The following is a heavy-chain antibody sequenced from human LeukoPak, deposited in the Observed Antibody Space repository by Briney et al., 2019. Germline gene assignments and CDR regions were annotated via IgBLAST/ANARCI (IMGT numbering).Heavy chain of an antibody. Sequence: SETLSLTCAVSGYSISSGYYWGWIRQPPGKGLEWIGSIYHSGSTYYNPSLKSRVTISVDTSKNQFSLKLSSVTAADTAVYYCARPSLWFGELTGAFDIWGQGTMVIVSS. CDR3: ARPSLWFGELTGAFDI. CDR1: GYSISSGYY. CDR2: IYHSGST. J-gene: IGHJ3*02. D-gene: IGHD3-10*01. V-gene: IGHV4-38-2*01.